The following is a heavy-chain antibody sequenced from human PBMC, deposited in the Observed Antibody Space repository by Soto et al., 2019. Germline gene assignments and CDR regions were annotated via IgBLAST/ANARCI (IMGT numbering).Heavy chain of an antibody. D-gene: IGHD4-17*01. J-gene: IGHJ5*02. CDR3: ARARAALGGTVTPLLP. V-gene: IGHV1-2*02. CDR1: GYTFTGYS. CDR2: ITPNSGGT. Sequence: GASVKVSGQASGYTFTGYSLHRVRHAPEQGLDWIEWITPNSGGTIYAQKLQGRATMTTHTSTSTAYMELRSLRSDDTAVYYCARARAALGGTVTPLLPRRQATQLTVSS.